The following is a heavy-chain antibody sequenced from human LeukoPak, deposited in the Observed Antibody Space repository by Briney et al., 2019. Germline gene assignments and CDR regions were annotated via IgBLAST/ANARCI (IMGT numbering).Heavy chain of an antibody. CDR3: ARVMRKWFGELNPHYYYYMDV. Sequence: SETLSLTCAVSGGSISSGGYSWSWLRQPPGKGLEWIGYIYYSGSTYYNPSLKSRVTISVDTSKNQFSLKLSSVTAADTAVYYCARVMRKWFGELNPHYYYYMDVWGKGTTVTISS. CDR1: GGSISSGGYS. D-gene: IGHD3-10*01. J-gene: IGHJ6*03. V-gene: IGHV4-30-4*07. CDR2: IYYSGST.